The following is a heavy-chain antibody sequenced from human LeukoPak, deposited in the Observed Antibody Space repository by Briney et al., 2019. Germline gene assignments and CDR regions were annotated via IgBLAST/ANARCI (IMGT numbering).Heavy chain of an antibody. CDR1: GFTFRNYA. CDR3: ARNAADCTTSACYDS. CDR2: VTGNGDTT. J-gene: IGHJ4*02. V-gene: IGHV3-23*01. D-gene: IGHD2-8*01. Sequence: GGSLRLSCAASGFTFRNYAMTWVRQAPGKGLEWVSVVTGNGDTTYYADSLKGRFTISRDKSRNTLYLQMNSLRAEDTAVYHCARNAADCTTSACYDSWGQGTLVTVSS.